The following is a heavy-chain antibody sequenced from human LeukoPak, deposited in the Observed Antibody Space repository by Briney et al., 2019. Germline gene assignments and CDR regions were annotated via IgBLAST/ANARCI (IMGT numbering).Heavy chain of an antibody. CDR3: ARNLGPFDG. J-gene: IGHJ3*01. V-gene: IGHV3-23*01. CDR2: IADAGT. CDR1: GFTFNDFA. D-gene: IGHD3-16*01. Sequence: PGGSLRLSCAASGFTFNDFAMTWVRQAPGKGLEWVSTIADAGTYYADSVKGRFIISRDNTKNRLYRQLNSLRAVDTAMYYCARNLGPFDGRGHGTMVTVSS.